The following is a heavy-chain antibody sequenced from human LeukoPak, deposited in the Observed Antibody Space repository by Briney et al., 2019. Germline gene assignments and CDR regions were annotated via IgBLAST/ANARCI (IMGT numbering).Heavy chain of an antibody. CDR1: GGSFSGYY. D-gene: IGHD2-15*01. J-gene: IGHJ4*02. CDR2: INHSGST. CDR3: AREVGSGHFDY. V-gene: IGHV4-34*01. Sequence: SETLSLTCGVYGGSFSGYYWTWIRQPPGKGLEWIGEINHSGSTNYNPSLKSRVIISVDTSKNQFSLKLSSVTAADTAVYYCAREVGSGHFDYWGQGTLVTVSS.